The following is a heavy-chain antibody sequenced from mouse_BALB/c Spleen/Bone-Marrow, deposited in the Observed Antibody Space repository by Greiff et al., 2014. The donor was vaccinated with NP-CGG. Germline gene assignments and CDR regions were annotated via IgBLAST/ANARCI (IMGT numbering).Heavy chain of an antibody. V-gene: IGHV14-3*02. D-gene: IGHD1-1*01. Sequence: VQLQQSGAELVKPGASVELSCTASGFNIKDTYMHWVKQRPEQGLEWIGRIDPANGNTKYDPKFQGKATIPADTSSNTAYLQLSSLTSEDTAVYYCATYYYGSSWGFAYWGQGTLVTVSA. CDR1: GFNIKDTY. CDR2: IDPANGNT. J-gene: IGHJ3*01. CDR3: ATYYYGSSWGFAY.